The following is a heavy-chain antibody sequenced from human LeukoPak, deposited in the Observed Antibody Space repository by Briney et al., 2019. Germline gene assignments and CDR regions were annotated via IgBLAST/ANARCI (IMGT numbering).Heavy chain of an antibody. Sequence: PETLSLTCTVSGYSISSGYYWGWIRQPPGKGLEWIGSIYHSGSTYYNPSLKSRVTISVDTSKNQFSLKLSSVTAADTAVYYCARVLDSSSYWFDPWGQGTLVTVSS. J-gene: IGHJ5*02. CDR2: IYHSGST. CDR3: ARVLDSSSYWFDP. CDR1: GYSISSGYY. V-gene: IGHV4-38-2*02. D-gene: IGHD6-6*01.